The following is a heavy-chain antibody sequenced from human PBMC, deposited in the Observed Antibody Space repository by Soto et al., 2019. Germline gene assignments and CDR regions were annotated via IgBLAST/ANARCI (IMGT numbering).Heavy chain of an antibody. Sequence: SETLSLTCTVSGGSISSYYWSWIRQPPGKGLEWIGYIYYSGSTNYNPSLKSRVTISVDTSKNQFSLKLSSVTAADTAVYYCAREGGSGSSNYYYGMDVWGQGTTVT. CDR1: GGSISSYY. D-gene: IGHD3-10*01. CDR2: IYYSGST. V-gene: IGHV4-59*01. CDR3: AREGGSGSSNYYYGMDV. J-gene: IGHJ6*02.